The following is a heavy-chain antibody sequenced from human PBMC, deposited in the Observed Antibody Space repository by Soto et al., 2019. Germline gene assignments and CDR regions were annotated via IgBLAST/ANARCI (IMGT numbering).Heavy chain of an antibody. CDR3: ARCRVTMVRGVIRFSYGMDV. V-gene: IGHV4-39*07. CDR1: GGSISSSSYY. CDR2: IYYSGYT. J-gene: IGHJ6*01. D-gene: IGHD3-10*01. Sequence: PSXTLSLTCTVSGGSISSSSYYWGWIRQPPGKGLEWIGSIYYSGYTYYNPSLKSRVTISVDTSKNQFSLKLSSVTAADTAVYYCARCRVTMVRGVIRFSYGMDVWGQGTTVTVSS.